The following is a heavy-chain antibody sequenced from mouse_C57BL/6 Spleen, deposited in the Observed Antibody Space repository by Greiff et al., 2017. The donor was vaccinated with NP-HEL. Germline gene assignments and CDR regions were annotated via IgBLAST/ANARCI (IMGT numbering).Heavy chain of an antibody. CDR3: ARSGITTVVAGDWYFDV. Sequence: QVQLQQSGAELMKPGASVKLSCKATGYTFTGYWIEWVKQRPGHGLEWIGEILPGSGSTNYNEKFKGKATFTADTSSNTAYMQLSSLTTEDSAIYYCARSGITTVVAGDWYFDVWGTGTTVTVSS. D-gene: IGHD1-1*01. CDR2: ILPGSGST. V-gene: IGHV1-9*01. J-gene: IGHJ1*03. CDR1: GYTFTGYW.